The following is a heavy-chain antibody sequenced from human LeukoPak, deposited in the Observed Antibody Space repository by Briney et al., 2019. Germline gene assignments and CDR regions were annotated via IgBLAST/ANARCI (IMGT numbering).Heavy chain of an antibody. CDR3: ARDRNPTVTK. CDR2: ISGSGGST. V-gene: IGHV3-23*01. CDR1: GFTFSSYA. J-gene: IGHJ4*02. D-gene: IGHD4-17*01. Sequence: GGSLRLSCAASGFTFSSYAMSWVRQAPGKGLEWVSAISGSGGSTYYADSVKGRFTISRDNSKNTLYLRMNSLRAEDTAVYYCARDRNPTVTKWGQGTLVTVSS.